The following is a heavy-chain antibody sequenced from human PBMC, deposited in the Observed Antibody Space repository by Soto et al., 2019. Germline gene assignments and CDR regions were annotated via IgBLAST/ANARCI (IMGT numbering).Heavy chain of an antibody. CDR1: GGSISSGVYY. CDR3: AREGGYCSSTSCYTHFDY. V-gene: IGHV4-31*03. Sequence: TSETLSLTCTVSGGSISSGVYYWSWIRQHPGKGLEWIGYIYYSGSTYYNPSLKSRVTISVDTSKNQFSLKLSSVTAADTAVYYCAREGGYCSSTSCYTHFDYWGQGTLVTVSS. CDR2: IYYSGST. D-gene: IGHD2-2*02. J-gene: IGHJ4*02.